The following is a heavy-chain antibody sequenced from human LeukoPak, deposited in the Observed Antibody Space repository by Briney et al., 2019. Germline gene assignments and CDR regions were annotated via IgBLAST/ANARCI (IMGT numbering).Heavy chain of an antibody. V-gene: IGHV1-2*02. CDR1: GYTFTDYY. CDR3: ARVLGYCSGGSCYTGGGY. Sequence: ASVKVSCKASGYTFTDYYMHWVRRAPGQGLEWMGWINPNSGGTNYAQKFQGRVTMTRDTSISTAYMELSRLTSDDTAVYYCARVLGYCSGGSCYTGGGYWGQGTLVTVSS. J-gene: IGHJ4*02. D-gene: IGHD2-15*01. CDR2: INPNSGGT.